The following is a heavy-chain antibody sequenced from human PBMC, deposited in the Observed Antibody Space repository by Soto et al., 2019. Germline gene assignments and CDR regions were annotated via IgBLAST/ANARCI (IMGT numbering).Heavy chain of an antibody. J-gene: IGHJ5*01. CDR2: IYHSGST. Sequence: TLSLTCAVSGGSISSVGYSWRWIRQPPGKGLDWMGYIYHSGSTYYNPSLKSRVTISVDRSKNPFSLKLSSVNAADTAVYYCATRIISHFDSCGKGT. V-gene: IGHV4-30-2*01. D-gene: IGHD3-3*02. CDR3: ATRIISHFDS. CDR1: GGSISSVGYS.